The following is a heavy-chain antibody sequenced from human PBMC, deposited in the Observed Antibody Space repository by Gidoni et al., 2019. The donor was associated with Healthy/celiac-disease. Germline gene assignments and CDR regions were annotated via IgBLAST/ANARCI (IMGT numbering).Heavy chain of an antibody. D-gene: IGHD6-13*01. J-gene: IGHJ6*03. CDR2: IYYSGST. CDR1: GGSISSSSYY. Sequence: QLQLQESGPGLVKPSETLSLTCTVSGGSISSSSYYWGWIRQPPGKGLGWIGSIYYSGSTYYDPYLKSRVTISVDTSKSQFSLKLSSVTAADTAVYYCARHRGYSSSWYFYYYYMDVWGKGTTVTVSS. CDR3: ARHRGYSSSWYFYYYYMDV. V-gene: IGHV4-39*01.